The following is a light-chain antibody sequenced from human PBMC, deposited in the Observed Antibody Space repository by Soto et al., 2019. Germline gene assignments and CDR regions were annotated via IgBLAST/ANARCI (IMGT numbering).Light chain of an antibody. J-gene: IGKJ1*01. Sequence: EIVLTQSPGTLSLSPGERATLSCRASQSVSRNYLAWYQQKSGQAPRLLIYGTSSRATGIPDRFSGSGSGTDFTLTISRLEPEDFAVYYCQQYGSSSWTFGQGTKVDIK. V-gene: IGKV3-20*01. CDR1: QSVSRNY. CDR2: GTS. CDR3: QQYGSSSWT.